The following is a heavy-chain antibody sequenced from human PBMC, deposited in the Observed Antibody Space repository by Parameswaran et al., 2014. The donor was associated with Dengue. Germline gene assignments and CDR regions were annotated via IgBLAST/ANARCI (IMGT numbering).Heavy chain of an antibody. V-gene: IGHV3-30-3*01. CDR3: ARDALRRFGELWSWFDP. CDR2: ISYDGSNK. Sequence: AMPGVRQAPGKGLEWVAVISYDGSNKYYADSVKGRFTISRDNSKNTLYLQMNSLRAEDTAVYYCARDALRRFGELWSWFDPWGQGTLVTVSS. CDR1: A. D-gene: IGHD3-10*01. J-gene: IGHJ5*02.